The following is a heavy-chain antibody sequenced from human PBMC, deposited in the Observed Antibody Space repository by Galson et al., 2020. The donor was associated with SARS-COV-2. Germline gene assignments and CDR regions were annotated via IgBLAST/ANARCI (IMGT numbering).Heavy chain of an antibody. D-gene: IGHD2-21*01. CDR1: GFTFSSYA. Sequence: GGSLRLSCAASGFTFSSYAMSWVRQAPGKGLEWVSTISGSGGSTYYADSVKGRFTISRDNSKNTLYLQMNSLRAEDTAVYYCAKDWDLGLGWFFGVVEIWGQGIMVTVSS. J-gene: IGHJ3*02. V-gene: IGHV3-23*01. CDR3: AKDWDLGLGWFFGVVEI. CDR2: ISGSGGST.